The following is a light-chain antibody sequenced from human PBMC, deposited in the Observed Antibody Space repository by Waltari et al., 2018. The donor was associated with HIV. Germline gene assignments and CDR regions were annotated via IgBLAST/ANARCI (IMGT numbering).Light chain of an antibody. J-gene: IGKJ1*01. Sequence: EIVMTQSPGTLSVSPGARATLYCRARLSVRTKLAWYQQKPGQAPRALIYGASTRATGIPGRFSGSGSGTEFTLTINSLQSEDFAVYYCQQYNNWPRTFGQGTKVEIE. CDR3: QQYNNWPRT. CDR2: GAS. CDR1: LSVRTK. V-gene: IGKV3-15*01.